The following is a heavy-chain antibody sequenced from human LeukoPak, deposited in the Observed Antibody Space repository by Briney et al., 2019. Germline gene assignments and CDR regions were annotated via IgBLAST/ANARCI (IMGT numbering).Heavy chain of an antibody. Sequence: PGGSLRLSCAASGFTFSSFAMHWVRQAPGKGLEWVAFISYVARETYYADSVKGRFTISRDNSKDMVYLQMNSLTTADTAVYYCARRLLGYSYGGNFDYWGQGTLVTVSS. CDR1: GFTFSSFA. CDR3: ARRLLGYSYGGNFDY. D-gene: IGHD5-18*01. V-gene: IGHV3-30*04. CDR2: ISYVARET. J-gene: IGHJ4*02.